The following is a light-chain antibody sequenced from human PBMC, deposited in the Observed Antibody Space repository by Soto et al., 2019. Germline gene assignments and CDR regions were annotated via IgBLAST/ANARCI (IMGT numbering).Light chain of an antibody. CDR2: GAS. V-gene: IGKV3-20*01. Sequence: EIVMTQSPATLSVSPRKRATLSCRASQSVGSDLAWYQQKAGQAPRLLIYGASSRATGIPDRFSGSGSGTDFILTISRLEPEDFAVYYCQQYENSPWTFGQGTKVDIK. CDR3: QQYENSPWT. J-gene: IGKJ1*01. CDR1: QSVGSD.